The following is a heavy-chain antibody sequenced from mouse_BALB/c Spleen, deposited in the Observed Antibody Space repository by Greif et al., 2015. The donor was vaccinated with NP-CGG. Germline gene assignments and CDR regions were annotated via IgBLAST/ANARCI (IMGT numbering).Heavy chain of an antibody. CDR1: GYTFTSYW. Sequence: VKLMESGAELVKPGASVKLSCKASGYTFTSYWMHWVKQRPGQGLEWIGEIDPSDSYANYNQKFKGKATLTVDKSSSTAYMQLSSLTSEDSAVYYCARSGDYARFAYWGQGTLVTVSA. CDR3: ARSGDYARFAY. V-gene: IGHV1-69*02. D-gene: IGHD2-4*01. CDR2: IDPSDSYA. J-gene: IGHJ3*01.